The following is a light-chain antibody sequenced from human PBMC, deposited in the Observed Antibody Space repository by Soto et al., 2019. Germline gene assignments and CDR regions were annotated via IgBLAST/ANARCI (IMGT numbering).Light chain of an antibody. CDR1: QALSNY. CDR3: QQISRYPLT. CDR2: SSS. J-gene: IGKJ4*01. Sequence: IQLTQSPSVLSASVGDTVTITCRASQALSNYLAWYQQKPGKAPDLLIYSSSTLQSGVPSRFSGSGSETEFSRTITALQPEDFATYYCQQISRYPLTFGGGTKVDIK. V-gene: IGKV1-9*01.